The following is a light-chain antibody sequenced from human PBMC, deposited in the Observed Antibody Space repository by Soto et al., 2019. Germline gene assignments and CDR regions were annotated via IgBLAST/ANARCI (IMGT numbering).Light chain of an antibody. CDR3: QHRSXWXLT. V-gene: IGKV4-1*01. J-gene: IGKJ4*01. CDR2: WAS. Sequence: DIVMTQSPDSLAVSLGERSTINCNSSQSGLYSSDNKNHLAWYQQKPGQPPKVLIYWASTRESGVPDRFSGSGSGTDFTLTISSLEPEDFAVXXXQHRSXWXLTFGGGTKVDIK. CDR1: QSGLYSSDNKNH.